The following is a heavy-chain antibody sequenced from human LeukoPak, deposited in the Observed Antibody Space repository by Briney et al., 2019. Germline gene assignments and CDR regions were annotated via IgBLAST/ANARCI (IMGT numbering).Heavy chain of an antibody. D-gene: IGHD3-3*02. CDR3: AKGLSTVLPFDY. Sequence: PGRSLSPSCAPSGFTLSSYAMSWVRQPPGEGMEWVSAISGRGGSTYYADSVKGRFTISRDNSKNTLYLQMNSQSAEDTAVYYCAKGLSTVLPFDYWGQGTLVTVSS. CDR1: GFTLSSYA. J-gene: IGHJ4*02. CDR2: ISGRGGST. V-gene: IGHV3-23*01.